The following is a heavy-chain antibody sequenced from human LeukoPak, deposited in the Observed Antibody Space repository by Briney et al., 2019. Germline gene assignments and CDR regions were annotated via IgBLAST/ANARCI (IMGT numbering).Heavy chain of an antibody. CDR2: IRYDGSNK. V-gene: IGHV3-30*02. CDR1: GFTFSSYA. CDR3: AKPVARTSFGYSGTDY. J-gene: IGHJ4*02. Sequence: GGSLRLSCAASGFTFSSYAMSWVRQAPGKGLEWVAFIRYDGSNKYYADSVKGRFTISRDNSKNTLYLQMNSLRADDTAVYYCAKPVARTSFGYSGTDYWGQGTLVTVSS. D-gene: IGHD5-18*01.